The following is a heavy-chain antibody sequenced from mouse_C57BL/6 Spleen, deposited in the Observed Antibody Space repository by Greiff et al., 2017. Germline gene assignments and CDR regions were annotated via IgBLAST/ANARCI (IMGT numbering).Heavy chain of an antibody. J-gene: IGHJ2*01. D-gene: IGHD1-1*01. V-gene: IGHV5-6*01. CDR2: ISSGGSYT. CDR3: ARHSTYYYGSSYGDY. Sequence: EVKLVESGGDLVKPGGSLKLSCAASGFTFSSYGMSWVRQTPDKRLEWVATISSGGSYTYYPDSVKGRFTISRDNAKNTLYLQMSSLKSEDTAMYYCARHSTYYYGSSYGDYWGQGTTLTVSS. CDR1: GFTFSSYG.